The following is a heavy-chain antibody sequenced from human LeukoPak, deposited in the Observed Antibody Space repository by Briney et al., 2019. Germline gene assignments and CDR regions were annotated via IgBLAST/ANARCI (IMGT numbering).Heavy chain of an antibody. CDR1: GYTFTSYE. V-gene: IGHV1-8*01. Sequence: GASVKVSCKASGYTFTSYEINWVRQAPGQGLEWMGWMNPNSGNTGYEQKFRGRVTMTRNISINTAYMELSSLRSEDTAVYYCARGISTTTWGQGTQVIVSS. CDR3: ARGISTTT. J-gene: IGHJ5*02. D-gene: IGHD1-1*01. CDR2: MNPNSGNT.